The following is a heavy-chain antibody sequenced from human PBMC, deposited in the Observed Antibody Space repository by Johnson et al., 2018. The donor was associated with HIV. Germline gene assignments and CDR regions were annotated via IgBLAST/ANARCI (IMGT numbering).Heavy chain of an antibody. CDR1: GFAFSDYY. Sequence: QVQLVESGGGLVKPGGSLRLSCAASGFAFSDYYMSWIRQAPGKGLEWVSYISSSGTTLYYADSVKGRFTISRDNVKNSLYLQMNSLRAEDTAVYYCAREKTPYDDGWGSYWGAFDIWGQGTMVTVSS. V-gene: IGHV3-11*04. CDR3: AREKTPYDDGWGSYWGAFDI. J-gene: IGHJ3*02. CDR2: ISSSGTTL. D-gene: IGHD3-16*01.